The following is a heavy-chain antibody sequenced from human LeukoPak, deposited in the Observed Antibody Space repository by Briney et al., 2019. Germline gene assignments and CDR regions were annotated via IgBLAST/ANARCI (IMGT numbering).Heavy chain of an antibody. Sequence: PGGSLRLSCAVSGFTASHYAMGWVRQAPGTGLEWVGSLTDSGDATYYADSVKGRLTISRDNSNSTLYLHISGLRDEDTAVYYCPRGYSHNSGGWLDPWGQGTLVTVSS. CDR3: PRGYSHNSGGWLDP. CDR1: GFTASHYA. CDR2: LTDSGDAT. D-gene: IGHD5-12*01. V-gene: IGHV3-23*01. J-gene: IGHJ5*02.